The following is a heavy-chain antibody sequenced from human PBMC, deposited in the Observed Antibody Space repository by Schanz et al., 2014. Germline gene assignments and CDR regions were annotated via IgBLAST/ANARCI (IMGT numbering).Heavy chain of an antibody. D-gene: IGHD2-15*01. CDR3: AKARRKSNCSGGRCFHYSYYGMDV. J-gene: IGHJ6*02. CDR1: GASISSSNW. Sequence: QVQLQESGPGLVKPSGTLSLTCAVSGASISSSNWWSWVRQPPGKGLEWIGFISYSGSTYYNPSLKSRVTISVDTSKNQFSLNLSSATAADTAVYYCAKARRKSNCSGGRCFHYSYYGMDVWGQGTTVTVSS. CDR2: ISYSGST. V-gene: IGHV4-4*02.